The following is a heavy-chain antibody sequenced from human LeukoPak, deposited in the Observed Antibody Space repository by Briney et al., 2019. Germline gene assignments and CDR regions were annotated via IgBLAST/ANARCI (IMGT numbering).Heavy chain of an antibody. J-gene: IGHJ4*02. V-gene: IGHV3-21*01. Sequence: GGSLRLSCAASGFTFSSYSMNWVRQAPGKGLEWVSSISISSSYIYYADSVKGRFTISRDNAKNSLYLKMNSLRAEDTAVYYCARDGEGRQPIDYWGQGTLVTVSS. CDR1: GFTFSSYS. D-gene: IGHD3-10*01. CDR3: ARDGEGRQPIDY. CDR2: ISISSSYI.